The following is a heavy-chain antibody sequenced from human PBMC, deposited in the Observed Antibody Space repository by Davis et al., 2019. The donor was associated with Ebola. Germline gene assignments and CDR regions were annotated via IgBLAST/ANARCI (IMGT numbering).Heavy chain of an antibody. CDR3: AKILLWGSSDY. V-gene: IGHV3-23*01. CDR2: ISGSGGST. J-gene: IGHJ4*02. Sequence: GESLNTPCAAPGFPFSTNAMSWVRQAPGKGLEWVSAISGSGGSTYYADSVKGRFTISRDNSKNTLYLQMDSLRAEDTAVYYCAKILLWGSSDYWGQGTLVTVSS. D-gene: IGHD3-16*01. CDR1: GFPFSTNA.